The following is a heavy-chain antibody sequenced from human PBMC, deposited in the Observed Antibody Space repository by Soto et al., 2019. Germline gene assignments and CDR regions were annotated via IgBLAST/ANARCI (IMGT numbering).Heavy chain of an antibody. D-gene: IGHD4-17*01. CDR1: GYTFTSYA. CDR3: ASVEDGDMDY. CDR2: ISAYNGNT. Sequence: ASVKVSCKASGYTFTSYAIHWVRQAPGQGLEWMGWISAYNGNTNYAQKLQGRVTMTTDTSTSTAYMELRSLRSDDTAVYYCASVEDGDMDYSGQGTLVTVSS. V-gene: IGHV1-18*01. J-gene: IGHJ4*02.